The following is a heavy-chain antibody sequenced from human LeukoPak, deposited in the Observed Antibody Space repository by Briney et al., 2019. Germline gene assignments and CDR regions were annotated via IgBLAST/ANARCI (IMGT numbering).Heavy chain of an antibody. V-gene: IGHV1-69*13. Sequence: ASVKVSCKASGGSFSTSAFNWVRQRLAPGQGLEWMGGIAPTFGSPSYAQNFQGRITITADHLTTTIYMELRSLQSDDTAMYYCARITRGYYDSSGYYYFDYWGQGTLVTVSS. CDR3: ARITRGYYDSSGYYYFDY. CDR2: IAPTFGSP. D-gene: IGHD3-22*01. J-gene: IGHJ4*02. CDR1: GGSFSTSA.